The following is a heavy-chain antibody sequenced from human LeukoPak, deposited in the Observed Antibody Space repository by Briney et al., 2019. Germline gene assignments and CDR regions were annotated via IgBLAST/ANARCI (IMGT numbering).Heavy chain of an antibody. J-gene: IGHJ6*02. D-gene: IGHD3-9*01. Sequence: ASVKVSCKASGYTFTGYYMHWVRQAPGQGLEWMGWINPNSGGTNYAQKFQGRVTMTRDTSISIAYMELSRLRSDDTAVYYCARDLVSPERDDILTGSRPKYYYYGMDVWGQGTTVTVSS. CDR1: GYTFTGYY. CDR2: INPNSGGT. V-gene: IGHV1-2*02. CDR3: ARDLVSPERDDILTGSRPKYYYYGMDV.